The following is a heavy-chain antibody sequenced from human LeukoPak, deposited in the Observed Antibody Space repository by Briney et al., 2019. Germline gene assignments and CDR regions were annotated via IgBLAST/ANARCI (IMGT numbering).Heavy chain of an antibody. CDR3: ARAVLLGTDFDY. CDR2: INPKSGDT. J-gene: IGHJ4*02. D-gene: IGHD5-18*01. Sequence: ASVKVSCKASGYTFIDYYMHWVRQAPGQGLEWMGWINPKSGDTNYALKFQGRVTMTRDTSISTAYMELSRLRSDDTAVYYCARAVLLGTDFDYWGQGTLVTISS. CDR1: GYTFIDYY. V-gene: IGHV1-2*02.